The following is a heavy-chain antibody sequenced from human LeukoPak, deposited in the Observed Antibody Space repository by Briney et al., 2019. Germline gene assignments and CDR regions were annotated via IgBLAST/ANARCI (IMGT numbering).Heavy chain of an antibody. J-gene: IGHJ4*02. CDR1: GFTVSSNY. V-gene: IGHV3-53*01. CDR2: IYSGGST. CDR3: ARSGDYVWGSYRTPWSFDY. D-gene: IGHD3-16*02. Sequence: GGSLRLSCAASGFTVSSNYMSWVRQAPGKGLEWVSVIYSGGSTYYADSVKGRFTISRDNSKNTLYLQMNSLRAEDTAVYYCARSGDYVWGSYRTPWSFDYWGQGTLVTVSS.